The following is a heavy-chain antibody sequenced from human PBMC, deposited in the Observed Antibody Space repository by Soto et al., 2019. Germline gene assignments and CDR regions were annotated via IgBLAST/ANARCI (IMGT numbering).Heavy chain of an antibody. CDR3: ARGGPILAARPDYFDY. Sequence: ASVKVSCKASGYTFTGYYMHWVRQAPGQGLEWMGWINPNSGGTNYAQKFQGRVTMTRDTSISTAYMELSRLRSDDTAVYYCARGGPILAARPDYFDYWGQGTLVTVSS. CDR1: GYTFTGYY. D-gene: IGHD6-6*01. V-gene: IGHV1-2*02. CDR2: INPNSGGT. J-gene: IGHJ4*02.